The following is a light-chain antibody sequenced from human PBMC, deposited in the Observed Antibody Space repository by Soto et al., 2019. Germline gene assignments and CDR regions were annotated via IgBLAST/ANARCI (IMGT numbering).Light chain of an antibody. Sequence: QSVLTQPASVSGSPGQSITISCTGTSSDVGGYNYVSWYQQHPGKAPKLMIYDVSNRPSGVSNRFSGSKSGNTASLTISGLQAEDEAEYYCSSYTSSSTSGFGGGTKLTVL. CDR1: SSDVGGYNY. V-gene: IGLV2-14*01. CDR3: SSYTSSSTSG. CDR2: DVS. J-gene: IGLJ2*01.